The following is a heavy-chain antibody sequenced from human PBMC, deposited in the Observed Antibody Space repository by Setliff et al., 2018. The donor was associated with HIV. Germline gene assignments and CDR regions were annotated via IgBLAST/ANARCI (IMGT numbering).Heavy chain of an antibody. CDR1: GFTFNNYA. D-gene: IGHD2-15*01. V-gene: IGHV3-30*04. J-gene: IGHJ5*02. Sequence: LRLSCAASGFTFNNYAMTWVRQAPGKGLEWLAVVSNDGSNKYYADSVKGRFTISRDNAKNSLSLQMNSLRAEDTAVYYCARGVVVAAHNWFDPWGQGTLVTVSS. CDR2: VSNDGSNK. CDR3: ARGVVVAAHNWFDP.